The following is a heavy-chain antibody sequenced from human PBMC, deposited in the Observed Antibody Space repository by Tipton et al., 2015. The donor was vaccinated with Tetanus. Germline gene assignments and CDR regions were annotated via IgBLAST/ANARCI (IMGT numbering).Heavy chain of an antibody. CDR2: ISHSGSS. D-gene: IGHD5-24*01. Sequence: TLSLTCAVNGGSFSGFYWNWVRQSPGKGVEWVGGISHSGSSSYSPSLKSRVTISVDTSKNQFSLRLRSVAAADTAVYYCARGGRDAYNNPLGAFDVWGRGTTVTVSS. V-gene: IGHV4-34*01. J-gene: IGHJ3*01. CDR3: ARGGRDAYNNPLGAFDV. CDR1: GGSFSGFY.